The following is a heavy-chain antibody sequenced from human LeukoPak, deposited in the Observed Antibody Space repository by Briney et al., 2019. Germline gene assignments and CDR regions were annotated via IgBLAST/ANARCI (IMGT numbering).Heavy chain of an antibody. D-gene: IGHD1-26*01. V-gene: IGHV3-20*04. CDR3: ARDLGATIFDFDY. CDR2: INWNGGST. J-gene: IGHJ4*02. Sequence: PGGSLRLSCAASGFTFDDYGMSWVRQAPGKGLEWVSGINWNGGSTGYADSVKGRFTISRDNAKNSLYLQMNSLRVEDTAVYYCARDLGATIFDFDYWGQGTLVTVSS. CDR1: GFTFDDYG.